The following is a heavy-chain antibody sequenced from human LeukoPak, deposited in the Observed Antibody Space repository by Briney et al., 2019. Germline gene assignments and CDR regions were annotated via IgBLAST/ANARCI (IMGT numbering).Heavy chain of an antibody. CDR3: ARGHSYGSGSHGDH. Sequence: SETLSLTCTVPGGSINNYYWSWIRQPPGKGLEWIGYIYYSGSTNYNPSLKSRVTISVDTSKNQFSLKLNSVTAADTAVYYCARGHSYGSGSHGDHWGQGTLVTVSS. V-gene: IGHV4-59*01. J-gene: IGHJ4*02. CDR1: GGSINNYY. CDR2: IYYSGST. D-gene: IGHD3-10*01.